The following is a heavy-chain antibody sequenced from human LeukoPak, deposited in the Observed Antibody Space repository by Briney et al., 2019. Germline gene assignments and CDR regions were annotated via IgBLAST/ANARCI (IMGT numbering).Heavy chain of an antibody. CDR3: ARGYYGDYLFDY. Sequence: GGSLRLSCATSGFTFSNAWMTWVRQAPGKGLEWVSYISSSSSTIYYADSVKGRFTISRDSAKHLLYLQMNSLADEDTAVYYCARGYYGDYLFDYWGQGTLVTVSS. J-gene: IGHJ4*02. CDR2: ISSSSSTI. CDR1: GFTFSNAW. D-gene: IGHD4-17*01. V-gene: IGHV3-48*02.